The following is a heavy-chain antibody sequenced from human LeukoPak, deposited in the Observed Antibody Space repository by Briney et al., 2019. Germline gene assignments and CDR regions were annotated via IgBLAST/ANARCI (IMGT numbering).Heavy chain of an antibody. D-gene: IGHD2-8*02. CDR1: GGTFSSYA. CDR2: INPNSGGT. V-gene: IGHV1-2*02. CDR3: ARGYCTGDSCSGAWFDP. Sequence: ASVKVSCKTSGGTFSSYAISWVRQAPGQGLEWMGWINPNSGGTNYAQKFQGRVTMTRDTSISTAYIELNRLRSDDTAVYYCARGYCTGDSCSGAWFDPWGRGTLVTVFS. J-gene: IGHJ5*02.